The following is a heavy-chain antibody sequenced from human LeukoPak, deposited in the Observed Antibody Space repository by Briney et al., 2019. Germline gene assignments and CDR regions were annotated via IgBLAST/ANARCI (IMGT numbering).Heavy chain of an antibody. CDR2: MNPNSGNT. J-gene: IGHJ4*02. CDR3: ARVFYADYVPPNSDY. CDR1: GYTFTSYD. Sequence: ASVKVSCKASGYTFTSYDINWVRQATGQGLEWMGWMNPNSGNTGYAQKLQGRVTMTRNTSISTAYMELSSLRSEDTAVYYCARVFYADYVPPNSDYWGQGTLVTVSS. D-gene: IGHD4-17*01. V-gene: IGHV1-8*01.